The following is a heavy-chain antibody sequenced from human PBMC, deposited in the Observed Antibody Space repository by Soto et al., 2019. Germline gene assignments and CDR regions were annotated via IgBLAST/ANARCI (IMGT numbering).Heavy chain of an antibody. J-gene: IGHJ4*02. D-gene: IGHD6-6*01. CDR1: GGSISSGGYY. CDR3: ARGRLPSIAAPLYYFDY. Sequence: TLSLTCTVSGGSISSGGYYWSWIRQHPGKGLEWIGYIYYSGSTYYNPSLKSRITISVDTSKNQFSLKLSSVTAADTAVYYCARGRLPSIAAPLYYFDYWGQGTLVTVSS. V-gene: IGHV4-31*03. CDR2: IYYSGST.